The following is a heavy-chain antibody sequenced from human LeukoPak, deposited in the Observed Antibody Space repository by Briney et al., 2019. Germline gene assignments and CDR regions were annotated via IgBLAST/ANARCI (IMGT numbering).Heavy chain of an antibody. Sequence: PSETLSLTCTVSGGSISSSSYYWGWIRQPPGKGLEWIGSIYYSGSTYYNPSLKSRVTISVDTSKNQFSLKLSSVTAADTAVYYCARYGRILGSIAARPWGFDYWGQGTLVTVSS. CDR2: IYYSGST. D-gene: IGHD6-6*01. CDR1: GGSISSSSYY. J-gene: IGHJ4*02. V-gene: IGHV4-39*01. CDR3: ARYGRILGSIAARPWGFDY.